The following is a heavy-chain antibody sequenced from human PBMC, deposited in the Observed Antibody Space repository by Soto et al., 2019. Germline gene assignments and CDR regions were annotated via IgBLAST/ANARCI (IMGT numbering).Heavy chain of an antibody. J-gene: IGHJ4*02. D-gene: IGHD1-26*01. V-gene: IGHV4-59*01. CDR2: IFHSGHT. CDR1: GTFFTVYY. CDR3: AREGGGYRFDY. Sequence: QVQLQESGPGLVKPSETLSLTCTVSGTFFTVYYWSWIRQPPGKGLEWIGYIFHSGHTKYNPSLKSRATLSVDTSKNQFSLKLDSVTAADTAVYYCAREGGGYRFDYWGQGILVTASS.